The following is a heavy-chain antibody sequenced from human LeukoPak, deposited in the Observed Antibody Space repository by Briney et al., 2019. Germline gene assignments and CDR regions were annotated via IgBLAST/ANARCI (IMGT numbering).Heavy chain of an antibody. CDR1: GFTFSSYG. CDR2: ISSGSSTI. V-gene: IGHV3-48*04. CDR3: ARETQYYFDS. Sequence: GRSLRLSCAASGFTFSSYGMHWVRQAPGKGLEWVSYISSGSSTISYADSVKGRFTISRDNAKNSLYLQMNSLRAEDTAVYYCARETQYYFDSWGQGTLVTVSS. J-gene: IGHJ4*02.